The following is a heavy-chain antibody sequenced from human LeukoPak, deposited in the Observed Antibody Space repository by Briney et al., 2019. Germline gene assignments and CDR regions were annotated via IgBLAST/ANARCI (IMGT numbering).Heavy chain of an antibody. D-gene: IGHD2-2*01. Sequence: SQTLSLTCAVSGGSISSGGYSWSWIRQPPGKGLEWIGYIYHSGSTYYNPSLKSRVTISVDRSKNQFSLKLSSVTAADTAVYYCARGGKYCSSTSCYPTGFDPWGQGTLVTVSS. CDR2: IYHSGST. CDR1: GGSISSGGYS. J-gene: IGHJ5*02. CDR3: ARGGKYCSSTSCYPTGFDP. V-gene: IGHV4-30-2*01.